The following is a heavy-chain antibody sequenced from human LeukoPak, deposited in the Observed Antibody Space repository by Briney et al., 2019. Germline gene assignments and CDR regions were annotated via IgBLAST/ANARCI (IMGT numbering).Heavy chain of an antibody. V-gene: IGHV3-30-3*01. CDR2: ISYDGSNK. Sequence: GGSLRLSCAASGFTFSSYAMHWVRQAPGKGLEWVAVISYDGSNKYYADSVKGRFTISRDNSKNTLYLQMNSLRAEDTAVYYCARETLINVDAFDIWGQGTMVTVSS. CDR3: ARETLINVDAFDI. CDR1: GFTFSSYA. D-gene: IGHD3-16*01. J-gene: IGHJ3*02.